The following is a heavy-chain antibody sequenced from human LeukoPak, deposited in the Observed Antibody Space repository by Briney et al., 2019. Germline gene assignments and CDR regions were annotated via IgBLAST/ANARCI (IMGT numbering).Heavy chain of an antibody. Sequence: GGSLRLSCAASGFTFSSYSMNWVRQAPGKGLEWVSSISSSSSYIYYADSVKGRFTISRDNAKNSLYLQMNSLRAEDTAVYYCARDKGAGSGSYYDYWGQGTLVTVSS. J-gene: IGHJ4*02. CDR3: ARDKGAGSGSYYDY. CDR1: GFTFSSYS. V-gene: IGHV3-21*01. CDR2: ISSSSSYI. D-gene: IGHD3-10*01.